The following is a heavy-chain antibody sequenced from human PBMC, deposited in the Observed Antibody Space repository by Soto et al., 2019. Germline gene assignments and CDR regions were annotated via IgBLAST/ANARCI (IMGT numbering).Heavy chain of an antibody. CDR2: ISGSGGST. V-gene: IGHV3-23*01. D-gene: IGHD3-10*01. J-gene: IGHJ4*02. CDR3: ARDQQSWFAAIDY. CDR1: GFTFSSYA. Sequence: GSLRLSCAASGFTFSSYAMSWVRQAPGKGLEWVSAISGSGGSTYYADSVKGRFTISRDNSKNTLYLQMNSLRAEDTAVYYCARDQQSWFAAIDYWGQGTLVTVSS.